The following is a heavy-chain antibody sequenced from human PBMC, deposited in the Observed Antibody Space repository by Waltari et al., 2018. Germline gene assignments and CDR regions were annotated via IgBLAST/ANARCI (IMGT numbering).Heavy chain of an antibody. D-gene: IGHD1-26*01. CDR2: ISYDGSNK. CDR1: GFTFSSYG. Sequence: QVQLVESGGGGVQPGRSLRLSCAASGFTFSSYGMQWVRQAPGKGLEWVAVISYDGSNKYYADSVKGRFTISRDNSKNTLYLQMNSLRAEDTAVYYCAKGVGAPGVDYWGQGTLVTVSS. J-gene: IGHJ4*02. CDR3: AKGVGAPGVDY. V-gene: IGHV3-30*18.